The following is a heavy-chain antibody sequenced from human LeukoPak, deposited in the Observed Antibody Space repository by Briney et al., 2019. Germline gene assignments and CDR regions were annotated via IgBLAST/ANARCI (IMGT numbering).Heavy chain of an antibody. Sequence: GGSLRLSCAASGSAFSSYAMSWVRQAPGKGLEWVSAISGSGGSTYYADSVKGRFTISRDNSKNTLYLQMNSLRAEDTAVYYCAKCSSEDYYGSYWGQGTLVTVSS. J-gene: IGHJ4*02. V-gene: IGHV3-23*01. CDR3: AKCSSEDYYGSY. CDR1: GSAFSSYA. CDR2: ISGSGGST. D-gene: IGHD3-10*01.